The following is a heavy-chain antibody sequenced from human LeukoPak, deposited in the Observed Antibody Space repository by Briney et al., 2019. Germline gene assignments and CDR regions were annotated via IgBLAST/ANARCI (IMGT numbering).Heavy chain of an antibody. V-gene: IGHV1-69*04. CDR2: IIPILGIA. CDR1: GGTFSSYA. Sequence: SVKVSCKASGGTFSSYAISWVRQAPGQGLEWMGRIIPILGIANYAQKFQGRVTTTADKSTSTAYMELSSLRSEDTAVYYCARGDPSDSNFDYWGQGTLVTVSS. J-gene: IGHJ4*02. CDR3: ARGDPSDSNFDY. D-gene: IGHD6-13*01.